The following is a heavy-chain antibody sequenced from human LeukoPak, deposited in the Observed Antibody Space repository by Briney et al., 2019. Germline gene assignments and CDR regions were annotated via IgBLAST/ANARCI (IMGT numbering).Heavy chain of an antibody. J-gene: IGHJ4*02. CDR2: IYYSGST. CDR1: GGSISSSSYY. V-gene: IGHV4-39*01. D-gene: IGHD2-8*01. CDR3: ARVYCTNGVCSEDDY. Sequence: SETLSLTCTVSGGSISSSSYYWGWIRQPPGKGLEWIGSIYYSGSTYYNPSLKSRVTISVDTSKNQFSLKLSSVTAADTAVYYCARVYCTNGVCSEDDYWGQGTLVTVSS.